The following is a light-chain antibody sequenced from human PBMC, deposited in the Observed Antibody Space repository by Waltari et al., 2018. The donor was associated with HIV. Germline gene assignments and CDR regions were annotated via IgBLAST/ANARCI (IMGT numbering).Light chain of an antibody. CDR2: EVS. V-gene: IGLV2-23*02. J-gene: IGLJ1*01. CDR3: CSYAGSSTHV. CDR1: SSDVGNYNV. Sequence: QSALTQPASVSGSPGQSITISCTGTSSDVGNYNVFSWYQQHPGKAPRLMIYEVSKRPSGVSSRFSGSKSGNTASLTIPGLQAEDEADYYCCSYAGSSTHVFGTGTKVTVL.